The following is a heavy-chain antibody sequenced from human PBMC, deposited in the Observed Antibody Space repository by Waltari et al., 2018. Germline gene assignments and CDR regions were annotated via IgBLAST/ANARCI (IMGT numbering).Heavy chain of an antibody. J-gene: IGHJ4*02. CDR1: GFTFSSYA. D-gene: IGHD6-19*01. CDR3: AKPFSSGWYRGYYFDY. V-gene: IGHV3-23*03. Sequence: EVQLLESGGGLVQPGGSLRLSCAASGFTFSSYALGWVRQAPGKGLEWVSVIYSGGSSTYYADSVKGRFTISRDNSKNTLYLQMNSLRAEDTAVYYCAKPFSSGWYRGYYFDYWGQGTLVTVSS. CDR2: IYSGGSST.